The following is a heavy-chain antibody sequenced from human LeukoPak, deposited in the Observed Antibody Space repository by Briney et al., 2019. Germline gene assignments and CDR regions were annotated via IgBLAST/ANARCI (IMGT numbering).Heavy chain of an antibody. V-gene: IGHV4-34*01. Sequence: PSETLSLTCVVYGGSITGYYWSWIRQTPGRGPEWVGEIHYTGATSYNPSLKSRATISTDTSKNQFSLRLSSVTAADTAVYYCARGNILTGYCFDFWGQGALVTVSS. J-gene: IGHJ4*02. CDR1: GGSITGYY. D-gene: IGHD3-9*01. CDR2: IHYTGAT. CDR3: ARGNILTGYCFDF.